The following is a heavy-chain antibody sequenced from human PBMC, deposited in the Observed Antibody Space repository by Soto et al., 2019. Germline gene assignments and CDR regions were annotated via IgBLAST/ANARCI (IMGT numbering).Heavy chain of an antibody. Sequence: EVQLVESGGGLVQPGRSLRLSCAASGFTFDDYAMHWVRQAPGKGLEWVSGISWNSGSIGYADSVKGRFTISRDNAKNSLYLQMNSLRAEDTALYYCAKVETIVATINSPFDYWGQGTLVTVSS. J-gene: IGHJ4*02. CDR1: GFTFDDYA. V-gene: IGHV3-9*01. CDR2: ISWNSGSI. D-gene: IGHD5-12*01. CDR3: AKVETIVATINSPFDY.